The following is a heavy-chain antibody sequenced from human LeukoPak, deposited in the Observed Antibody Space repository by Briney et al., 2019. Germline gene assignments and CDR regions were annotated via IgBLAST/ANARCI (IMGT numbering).Heavy chain of an antibody. CDR2: ISAYNDNT. CDR3: ARDGIYGDCDI. CDR1: GYTFTTYG. D-gene: IGHD4-17*01. J-gene: IGHJ3*02. Sequence: ASVKVSCKASGYTFTTYGISWVRQAPGQGLEWMGWISAYNDNTNYAQKLQGRVTMTTDTSTSTAYMELRNLRSEDTAVYYCARDGIYGDCDIWGQGTMVTVSS. V-gene: IGHV1-18*01.